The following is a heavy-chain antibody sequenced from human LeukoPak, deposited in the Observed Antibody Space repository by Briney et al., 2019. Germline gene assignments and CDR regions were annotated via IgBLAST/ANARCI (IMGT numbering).Heavy chain of an antibody. D-gene: IGHD3-22*01. CDR3: AKGQYYYDSSGYYPGY. CDR2: IWYGGSSK. Sequence: QTGGSLRLSCAASGFTFSSYGMHWVRQAPGKGLEWVAVIWYGGSSKYYADSVKGRFTISRDNSKNTLYLQMNSLRAEDTAVYYCAKGQYYYDSSGYYPGYWGQGTLVTVSS. V-gene: IGHV3-30*02. J-gene: IGHJ4*02. CDR1: GFTFSSYG.